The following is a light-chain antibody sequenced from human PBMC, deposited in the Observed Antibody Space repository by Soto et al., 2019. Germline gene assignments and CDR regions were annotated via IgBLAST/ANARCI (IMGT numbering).Light chain of an antibody. CDR3: QHYITSLTT. V-gene: IGKV3D-15*01. J-gene: IGKJ1*01. CDR2: GAS. Sequence: EIVMTQSPATLSVSPGGRATLSCRASQSVSSNLAWYQHKPGQTPRLLIYGASRRATGVPDRFIGSGSGTDFTLTISRLEPEDFAVYYCQHYITSLTTFGQGTKVDI. CDR1: QSVSSN.